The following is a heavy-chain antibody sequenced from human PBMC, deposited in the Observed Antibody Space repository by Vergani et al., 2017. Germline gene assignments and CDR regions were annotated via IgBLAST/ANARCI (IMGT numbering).Heavy chain of an antibody. Sequence: QMQLVQSGPEVKKPGTSVKVSCKASGYTFTSSAVQWVRQARGQRLEWIGWVVVGSGNTNYAQKFQERVTITRDRSTSTAYMELSSLRSEDTAVYYCAADRGGYYGAHDAFDIWGQGTMVTVSS. CDR3: AADRGGYYGAHDAFDI. J-gene: IGHJ3*02. D-gene: IGHD2-15*01. CDR2: VVVGSGNT. V-gene: IGHV1-58*01. CDR1: GYTFTSSA.